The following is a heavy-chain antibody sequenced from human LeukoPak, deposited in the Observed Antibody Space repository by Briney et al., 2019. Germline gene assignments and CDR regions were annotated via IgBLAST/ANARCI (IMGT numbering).Heavy chain of an antibody. CDR3: ARGDQLLSFRWFDP. CDR2: NYHGDADT. D-gene: IGHD2-2*01. V-gene: IGHV5-51*01. CDR1: GYSTTSYL. J-gene: IGHJ5*02. Sequence: GSFLMICCESCGYSTTSYLDWWGRHQPPKGLEWMGINYHGDADTRYSPSFQGQVTISADTSISTAYLQWSSLKASDTAMYYCARGDQLLSFRWFDPWGQGTLVTVSS.